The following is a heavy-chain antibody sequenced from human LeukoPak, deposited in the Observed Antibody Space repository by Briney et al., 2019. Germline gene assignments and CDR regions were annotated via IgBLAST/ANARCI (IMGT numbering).Heavy chain of an antibody. CDR2: ISGSGGGI. J-gene: IGHJ5*02. V-gene: IGHV3-23*01. Sequence: GGSLRLSCAASGFTFSSYGMHWVRQAPGKGLEWVSGISGSGGGIYYVDSVKGRFTISRDNSKNTLFLQMESLRPEDTAVYYCAKEQSAMVLYNWFDPWGQGVLVTVSS. CDR1: GFTFSSYG. CDR3: AKEQSAMVLYNWFDP. D-gene: IGHD3-10*01.